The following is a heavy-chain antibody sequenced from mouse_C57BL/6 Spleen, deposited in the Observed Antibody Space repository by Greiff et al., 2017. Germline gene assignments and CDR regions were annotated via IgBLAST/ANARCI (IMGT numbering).Heavy chain of an antibody. CDR3: ARRGGYYGSSLAWFAY. Sequence: VQLQQSGAELMKPGASVKLSCKATGYTFTGYWIEWVKQRPGHGLEWIGEILPGSGSTNYNEKFKGKATFTADTSSNTAYMQLSSLTTEDSAIYYCARRGGYYGSSLAWFAYWGQGTLVTVSA. CDR1: GYTFTGYW. D-gene: IGHD1-1*01. CDR2: ILPGSGST. J-gene: IGHJ3*01. V-gene: IGHV1-9*01.